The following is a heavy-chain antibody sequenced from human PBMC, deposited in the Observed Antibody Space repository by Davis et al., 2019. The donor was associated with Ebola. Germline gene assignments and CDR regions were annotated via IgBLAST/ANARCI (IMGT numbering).Heavy chain of an antibody. V-gene: IGHV4-34*01. Sequence: SETLSLTCAVYVGSFSGYYWSWIRQPPGKGLEWIAEINHSGSTNYNPSLKSRVTISVDTSKNQFSLEVRSVTAADTAFYYCVRGSDAYKTGYWGQGTLVTVSS. CDR1: VGSFSGYY. CDR2: INHSGST. CDR3: VRGSDAYKTGY. D-gene: IGHD5-24*01. J-gene: IGHJ4*02.